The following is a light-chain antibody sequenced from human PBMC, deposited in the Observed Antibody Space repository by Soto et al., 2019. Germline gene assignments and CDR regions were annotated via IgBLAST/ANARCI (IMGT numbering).Light chain of an antibody. CDR2: RAS. CDR3: HHYHNLWT. J-gene: IGKJ1*01. V-gene: IGKV3-15*01. CDR1: QGIFYN. Sequence: IVLTQSPDTLSVSPGEIATLSCRASQGIFYNLAWFQQRPGQAPKLLIYRASTRATNIPARFSGSGSGTELTLTISSLQSEDSAFYYRHHYHNLWTFGQGTKVEIK.